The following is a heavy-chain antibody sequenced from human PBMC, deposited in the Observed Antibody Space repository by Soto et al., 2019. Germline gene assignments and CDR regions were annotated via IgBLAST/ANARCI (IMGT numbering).Heavy chain of an antibody. CDR2: INHSGST. J-gene: IGHJ4*02. V-gene: IGHV4-34*01. CDR1: GVSFSCYY. CDR3: ARGRKSSRWYRRGADVMDY. Sequence: ASETLSLTCAVDGVSFSCYYLILLRPPPGKGLEWIGEINHSGSTNYNPSLKSRVTISVDTSKNQFSLKLSSVTAADTAVYYCARGRKSSRWYRRGADVMDYWGQETLVTVSS. D-gene: IGHD6-13*01.